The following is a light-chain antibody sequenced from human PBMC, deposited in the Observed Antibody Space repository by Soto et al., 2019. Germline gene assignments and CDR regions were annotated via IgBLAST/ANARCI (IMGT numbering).Light chain of an antibody. J-gene: IGKJ1*01. CDR2: ATS. CDR1: QSISTY. CDR3: QQSYSTPPGT. Sequence: DIQTTQSPSSLSASVGDRVTITCRASQSISTYLIWYQQKPGKALKLLIYATSSLQSGVPSRFSGSGSGTDFTLTISSLQPEDFATYYCQQSYSTPPGTFGQGTKVDIK. V-gene: IGKV1-39*01.